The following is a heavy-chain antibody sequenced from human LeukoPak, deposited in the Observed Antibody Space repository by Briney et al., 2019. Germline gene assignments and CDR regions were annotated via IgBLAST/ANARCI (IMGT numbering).Heavy chain of an antibody. J-gene: IGHJ3*02. CDR1: GYTFTGYY. CDR2: ISAYNGNT. V-gene: IGHV1-18*04. CDR3: ARGGIIFCSGGSCYLDDAFDI. D-gene: IGHD2-15*01. Sequence: ASVKVSCKASGYTFTGYYMHWVRQAPGQGLEWMGWISAYNGNTNYAQKLQGRVTMTTDTSTSTAYMELRSLRSDDTAVYYCARGGIIFCSGGSCYLDDAFDIWGQGTMVTVSS.